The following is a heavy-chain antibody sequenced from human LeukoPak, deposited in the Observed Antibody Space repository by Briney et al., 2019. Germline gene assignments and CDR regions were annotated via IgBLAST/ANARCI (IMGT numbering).Heavy chain of an antibody. CDR3: ARDHSSGWQFDY. V-gene: IGHV1-2*02. J-gene: IGHJ4*02. D-gene: IGHD6-19*01. Sequence: ASVKVSCKASGYTFTGYDMHWVRQAPGQGLEWMGWINPNSGGTNYAQKFQGRVTMTRDTSISTAYMELSRLRSDDTAVYYCARDHSSGWQFDYWGQGTLVTVSS. CDR2: INPNSGGT. CDR1: GYTFTGYD.